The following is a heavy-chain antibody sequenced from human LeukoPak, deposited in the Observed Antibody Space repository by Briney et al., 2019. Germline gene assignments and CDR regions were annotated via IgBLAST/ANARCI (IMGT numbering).Heavy chain of an antibody. J-gene: IGHJ3*02. D-gene: IGHD3-16*01. Sequence: QSGGSLRLSCAASGFTFDDYAMHWVRQAPGKGLEWVSGISWNSGSIGYADSVKGRFTISRDNSKNTLYLQMNSLRAEDTAVYYCAKPTLGWGIMGAFDIWGQGTMVTVSS. CDR3: AKPTLGWGIMGAFDI. CDR1: GFTFDDYA. CDR2: ISWNSGSI. V-gene: IGHV3-9*01.